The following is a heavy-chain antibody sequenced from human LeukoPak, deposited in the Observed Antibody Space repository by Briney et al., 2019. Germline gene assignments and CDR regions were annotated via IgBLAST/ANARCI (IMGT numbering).Heavy chain of an antibody. D-gene: IGHD1-26*01. CDR3: ARSGSDFDY. CDR2: IKEDGSEI. Sequence: GGSLRLSCAASGFIFSTYWMSWVRQAPGKGLEWVANIKEDGSEIHYVDSVEGRFTISRDNAENSLYLQMDSLRAEDTAVYYCARSGSDFDYWGQGTLVTVSS. J-gene: IGHJ4*02. V-gene: IGHV3-7*01. CDR1: GFIFSTYW.